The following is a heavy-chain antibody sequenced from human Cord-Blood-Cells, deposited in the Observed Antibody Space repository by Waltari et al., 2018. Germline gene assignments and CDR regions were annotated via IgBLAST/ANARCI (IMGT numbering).Heavy chain of an antibody. CDR1: GYTFTGYY. D-gene: IGHD6-19*01. Sequence: QVQLVQSGAEVKKPGASVKVSCTASGYTFTGYYMHGVRQAPGQGLEWMGWINPNSGGTNYAQKFQGRVTMTRDTSISTAYMELSRLRSDDTAVYYCARDLDIAVAATDYWGQGTLVTVSS. CDR3: ARDLDIAVAATDY. J-gene: IGHJ4*02. CDR2: INPNSGGT. V-gene: IGHV1-2*02.